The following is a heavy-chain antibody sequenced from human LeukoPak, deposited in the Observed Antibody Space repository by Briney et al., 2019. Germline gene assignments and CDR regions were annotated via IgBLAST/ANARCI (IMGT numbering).Heavy chain of an antibody. V-gene: IGHV3-21*01. CDR2: ISSSSSYI. Sequence: PGGSLRLSCAASGFTFSSYSMNWVRQAPGKGLEWVSSISSSSSYIYYADSVKGRFTISRDNAKNSLYLQMNSLRAEDTAVYYCAGNYDILTGYPNDAFDIWGQGTMVTVSS. CDR1: GFTFSSYS. J-gene: IGHJ3*02. D-gene: IGHD3-9*01. CDR3: AGNYDILTGYPNDAFDI.